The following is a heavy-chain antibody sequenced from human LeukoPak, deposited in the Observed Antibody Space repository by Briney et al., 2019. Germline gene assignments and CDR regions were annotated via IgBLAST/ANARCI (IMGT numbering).Heavy chain of an antibody. CDR2: INHSGST. V-gene: IGHV4-34*01. Sequence: PSETLSLTCAVSGGSFSGYYWSWIRQPPGKGLEWIGEINHSGSTNYNPSLNSRVTISADTSKIQFSLKLSSVTAADTAVYYCARNSQYTMRYYYWGQGTLVTVSS. D-gene: IGHD2-15*01. CDR1: GGSFSGYY. J-gene: IGHJ4*02. CDR3: ARNSQYTMRYYY.